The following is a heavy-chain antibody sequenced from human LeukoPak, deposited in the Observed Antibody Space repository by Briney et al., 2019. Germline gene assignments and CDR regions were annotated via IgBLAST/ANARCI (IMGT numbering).Heavy chain of an antibody. V-gene: IGHV1-2*02. CDR2: INPNGGGT. D-gene: IGHD4-17*01. CDR3: ARRGNDDYGDYYFDY. Sequence: ASVKVSCKASGYTFTGYYMHWVRQAPGQGLEWMGWINPNGGGTNYAQKFQGRVTMTRDTSISTAYMELSRLRSDDTAVYYCARRGNDDYGDYYFDYWGQGTLVTVSS. CDR1: GYTFTGYY. J-gene: IGHJ4*02.